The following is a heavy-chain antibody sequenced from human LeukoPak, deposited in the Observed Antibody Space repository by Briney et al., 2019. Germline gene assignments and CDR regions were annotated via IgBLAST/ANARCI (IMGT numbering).Heavy chain of an antibody. CDR3: AKTTVGYSSGRFPGWPADY. CDR2: IFGIGGSA. J-gene: IGHJ4*02. CDR1: GFAFGSYA. D-gene: IGHD2-15*01. Sequence: GGSLRLSCTASGFAFGSYAMYWVRQAPGKGLDWVSGIFGIGGSAHYADSVKGRFTISRDNSKNTVYLEMNSLGVEDTAVYFCAKTTVGYSSGRFPGWPADYWGQGTPVTVSS. V-gene: IGHV3-23*01.